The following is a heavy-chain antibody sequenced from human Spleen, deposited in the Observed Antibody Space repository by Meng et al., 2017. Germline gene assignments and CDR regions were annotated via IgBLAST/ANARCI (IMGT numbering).Heavy chain of an antibody. Sequence: QGQLVQAGAEVKKPGASVKVSCKTSGYTITGYYIHWVRQAPGQGLEWMGRIDPDSGGTNSAQKFQGRVTMTRDTSISTAYMELSSLRSDDTAVYYCAREYGGYEPFDYWGQGTLVTVSS. CDR2: IDPDSGGT. CDR3: AREYGGYEPFDY. D-gene: IGHD5-12*01. V-gene: IGHV1-2*06. J-gene: IGHJ4*02. CDR1: GYTITGYY.